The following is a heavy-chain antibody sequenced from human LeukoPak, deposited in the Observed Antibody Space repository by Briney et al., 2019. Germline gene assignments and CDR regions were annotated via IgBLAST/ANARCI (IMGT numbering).Heavy chain of an antibody. Sequence: PSQTLSLTCTVSGGSISSSSYYWGWIRQPPGKGLEWIGYIYHSGSTYYNPSLKSRVTISVDRSKNQFSLKLSSVTAADTAVYYCARDSTKGDGMDVWGQGTTVTVSS. D-gene: IGHD5/OR15-5a*01. V-gene: IGHV4-30-2*01. CDR3: ARDSTKGDGMDV. J-gene: IGHJ6*02. CDR2: IYHSGST. CDR1: GGSISSSSYY.